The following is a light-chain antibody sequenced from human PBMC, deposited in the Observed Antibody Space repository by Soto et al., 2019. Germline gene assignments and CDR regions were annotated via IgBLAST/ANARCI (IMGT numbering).Light chain of an antibody. J-gene: IGKJ1*01. CDR1: QSVSNNY. CDR2: GAS. V-gene: IGKV3-20*01. Sequence: IVLTQSPCTLSLYPGERATLSCRASQSVSNNYLAWYQQKPGQAPRLLIYGASNRATGIPDRFSGSGSGTDFTLTISRLEPEGFAVYYCQQYGSSGTFGQGTKVDIK. CDR3: QQYGSSGT.